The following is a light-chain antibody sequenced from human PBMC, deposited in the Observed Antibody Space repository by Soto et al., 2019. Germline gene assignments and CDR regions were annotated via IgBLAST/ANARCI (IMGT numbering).Light chain of an antibody. Sequence: EIVMTQSPATLSVSPWERATLSCWASQSVSSNLAWYQQKPGQAPRLLIYGASTRATGIPARFSGSGSGTEFTLTISSLQSEDFAVYYCQQYNNCPQTFGHGTKVDIK. J-gene: IGKJ1*01. V-gene: IGKV3-15*01. CDR1: QSVSSN. CDR2: GAS. CDR3: QQYNNCPQT.